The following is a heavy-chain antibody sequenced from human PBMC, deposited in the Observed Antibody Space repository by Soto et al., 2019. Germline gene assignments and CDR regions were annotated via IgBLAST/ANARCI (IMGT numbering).Heavy chain of an antibody. J-gene: IGHJ6*03. V-gene: IGHV3-23*01. CDR2: ISGSGGST. Sequence: GSLRLSCAASGFTFSSYAMSWVRQAPGKGLEWVSAISGSGGSTYYADSVKGRFTISRDNSKNTLYLQMNSLRAEDTAVYYCAKDRKYDFWSGYSGYMDVWGKGTTVTVSS. CDR1: GFTFSSYA. D-gene: IGHD3-3*01. CDR3: AKDRKYDFWSGYSGYMDV.